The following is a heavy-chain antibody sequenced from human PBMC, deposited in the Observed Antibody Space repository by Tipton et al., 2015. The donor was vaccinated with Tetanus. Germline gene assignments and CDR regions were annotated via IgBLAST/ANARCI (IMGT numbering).Heavy chain of an antibody. Sequence: TLSLTCAVYGGSFSGYYWSWIRQPPGKGLEWIGEINHSGSTNYSPSLKSRVTISVDTSKNQFSLNLNSVTAADTAIYYCARGLTSPSMGVWFDPWGQGTLVTVSS. V-gene: IGHV4-34*01. D-gene: IGHD2-2*01. CDR3: ARGLTSPSMGVWFDP. CDR1: GGSFSGYY. J-gene: IGHJ5*02. CDR2: INHSGST.